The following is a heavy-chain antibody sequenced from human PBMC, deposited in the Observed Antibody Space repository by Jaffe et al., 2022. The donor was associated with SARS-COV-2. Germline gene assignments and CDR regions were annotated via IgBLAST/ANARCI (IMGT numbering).Heavy chain of an antibody. D-gene: IGHD4-17*01. Sequence: QVQLQESGPGLVKPSETLSLTCTVSGGSISSYYWSWIRQPPGKGLEWIGYIYHSGSTNYNPSLKSRVTISVDTSKNQFSLKLTSVTAADTAVYHCARGGPTVTYWYFDLWGRGTLVTVSS. CDR3: ARGGPTVTYWYFDL. J-gene: IGHJ2*01. V-gene: IGHV4-59*01. CDR1: GGSISSYY. CDR2: IYHSGST.